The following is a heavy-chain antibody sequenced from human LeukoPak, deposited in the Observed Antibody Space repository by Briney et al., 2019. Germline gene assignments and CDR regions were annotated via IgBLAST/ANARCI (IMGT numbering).Heavy chain of an antibody. V-gene: IGHV1-18*01. D-gene: IGHD5-18*01. CDR3: ARVQGYSYGGDAFDI. Sequence: GASVKVSCKASDFSFTSYGMSWVRQAPGQGLEWMGWISAYNGSTKYAQKLQGRVTMTTDTSTGTAYMELRSLRPDDTAVYYCARVQGYSYGGDAFDIWGQGTMVTVSS. CDR2: ISAYNGST. CDR1: DFSFTSYG. J-gene: IGHJ3*02.